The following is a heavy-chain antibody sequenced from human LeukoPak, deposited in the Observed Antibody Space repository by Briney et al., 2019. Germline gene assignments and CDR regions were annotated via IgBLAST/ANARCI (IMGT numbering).Heavy chain of an antibody. J-gene: IGHJ3*02. V-gene: IGHV6-1*01. CDR2: TYYRSKWYN. CDR1: GDSDSSNSAA. Sequence: SQTLSLTCAISGDSDSSNSAAWNWIRQSPSRGLEWLGRTYYRSKWYNDYAVSVKSRITINPDTSKNQFSLQLNSVTPEDTAVYYCARDRNPLAYCGGDCLGAIDAFDIWGQGTMVTVSS. CDR3: ARDRNPLAYCGGDCLGAIDAFDI. D-gene: IGHD2-21*02.